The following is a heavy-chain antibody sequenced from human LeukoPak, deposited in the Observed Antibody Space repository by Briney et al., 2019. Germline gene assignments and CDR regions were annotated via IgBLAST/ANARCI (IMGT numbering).Heavy chain of an antibody. CDR1: GYSFTSYW. D-gene: IGHD3-22*01. Sequence: GESLKISCKGSGYSFTSYWISWVRQMPEKGLEWMGRIDPSDSYTNYSPSFQGHVTISADKSISTAYLQWSSLKASDTAMYYCARVEYYDSSGYLTFDIWGQGTMVTVSS. V-gene: IGHV5-10-1*01. J-gene: IGHJ3*02. CDR2: IDPSDSYT. CDR3: ARVEYYDSSGYLTFDI.